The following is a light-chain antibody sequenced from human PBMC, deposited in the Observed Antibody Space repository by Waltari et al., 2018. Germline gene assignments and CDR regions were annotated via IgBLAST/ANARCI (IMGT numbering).Light chain of an antibody. J-gene: IGKJ1*01. Sequence: EIVLTQSPATLSLSPGARANLSCRASQSVSSYLAWYQQKPGQAPRPLIYDASNRATGIPARFSGSGSGTDFTLIISSLEPEDSAIYYCQQRSKRPSFGQGTKVEIK. CDR3: QQRSKRPS. CDR1: QSVSSY. V-gene: IGKV3-11*01. CDR2: DAS.